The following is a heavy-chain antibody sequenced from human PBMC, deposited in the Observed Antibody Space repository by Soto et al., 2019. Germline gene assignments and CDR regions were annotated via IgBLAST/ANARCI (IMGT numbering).Heavy chain of an antibody. CDR3: ARFKWGDTAMDHHQYYYYYMDV. CDR2: IYYSGST. Sequence: SETLSLTCTVSGGSISSYYWSWIRQPPGKGLEWIGYIYYSGSTNYNPSLKSRVTISVDTSKNQFSLKLSSVTAVDTAVYYCARFKWGDTAMDHHQYYYYYMDVWGKGTTVTVSS. J-gene: IGHJ6*03. V-gene: IGHV4-59*01. CDR1: GGSISSYY. D-gene: IGHD5-18*01.